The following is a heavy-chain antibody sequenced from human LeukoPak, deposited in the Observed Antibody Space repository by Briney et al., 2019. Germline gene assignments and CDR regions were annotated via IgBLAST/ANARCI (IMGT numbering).Heavy chain of an antibody. Sequence: SETLSLTCAVYGGSFSGYYWSWIRQPPGKGLEWIGEINHSGSTNYNPSLKSRVTISVDTSKNQFSLKLTSVTAADTAVYFCASGLQYFEDWGQGTLVTVSS. CDR3: ASGLQYFED. D-gene: IGHD3-9*01. J-gene: IGHJ4*02. V-gene: IGHV4-34*01. CDR2: INHSGST. CDR1: GGSFSGYY.